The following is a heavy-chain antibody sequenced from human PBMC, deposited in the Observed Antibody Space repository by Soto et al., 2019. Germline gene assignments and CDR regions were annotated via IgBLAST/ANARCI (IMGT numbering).Heavy chain of an antibody. V-gene: IGHV1-69*06. CDR3: ARDTVGNYFDY. Sequence: AAVKVSCKASGCTFSSYAISWVRQAPGQGLEWMGGIIPIFGTANYAQKFQGRVTITADKSTSTAYMELSSLRSEDTAVYYCARDTVGNYFDYWGQGTLVTVSS. J-gene: IGHJ4*02. D-gene: IGHD1-26*01. CDR2: IIPIFGTA. CDR1: GCTFSSYA.